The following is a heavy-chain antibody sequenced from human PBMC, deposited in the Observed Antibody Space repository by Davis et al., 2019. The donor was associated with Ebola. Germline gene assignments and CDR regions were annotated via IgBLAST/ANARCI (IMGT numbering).Heavy chain of an antibody. CDR3: ARDRGSPLRTRGHDY. J-gene: IGHJ4*02. V-gene: IGHV3-21*01. CDR2: ISSSSSYI. D-gene: IGHD3-16*01. CDR1: GFTFSCYS. Sequence: GESLKISCAASGFTFSCYSMNWVRQAPGKGLEWVSSISSSSSYIYYADSVKGRFTISRDNAKNSLYLQMNSLRAEDTAVYYCARDRGSPLRTRGHDYWGQGTLVTVSS.